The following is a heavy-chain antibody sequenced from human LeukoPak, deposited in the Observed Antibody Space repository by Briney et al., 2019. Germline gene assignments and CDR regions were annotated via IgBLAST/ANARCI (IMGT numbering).Heavy chain of an antibody. CDR3: ARQMLYSDSSGVGMDV. CDR2: IYPGDSDT. V-gene: IGHV5-51*01. Sequence: ESLKISCMGSGYSFTSYWIGWVRPMPGKGLEWMGIIYPGDSDTRYSPSFQGQVTISADKSIRTAYVQWSSLKASDTAMYYCARQMLYSDSSGVGMDVWGQGTTVTVSS. D-gene: IGHD3-22*01. J-gene: IGHJ6*02. CDR1: GYSFTSYW.